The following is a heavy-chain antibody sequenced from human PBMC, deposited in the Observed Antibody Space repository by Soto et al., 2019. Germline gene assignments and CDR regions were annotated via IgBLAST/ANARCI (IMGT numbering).Heavy chain of an antibody. CDR2: ISGSGGST. D-gene: IGHD2-21*02. CDR3: AKDPFNYIVVVTAIPPSDGY. Sequence: GGSLRLSCAASGFTFSSYAMSWVRQAPGKGLEWVSAISGSGGSTYYADSVKGRFTISRDNSKNTLYLQMNSLRAEDTAVYYCAKDPFNYIVVVTAIPPSDGYWGQGTLVTVSS. CDR1: GFTFSSYA. J-gene: IGHJ4*02. V-gene: IGHV3-23*01.